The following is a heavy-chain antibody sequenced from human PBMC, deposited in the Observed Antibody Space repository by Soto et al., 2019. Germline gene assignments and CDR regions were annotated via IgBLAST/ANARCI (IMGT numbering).Heavy chain of an antibody. CDR1: GFTFSSYG. Sequence: GGSLRLSCAASGFTFSSYGMHWVRQAPGKGLEWVAVIWYDGSNKYYADSVKGRFTISRDNSKNTLYLQMNSLRAEDTAVYYCARDFSIVGATIGYWGQGTLVTVSS. J-gene: IGHJ4*02. CDR2: IWYDGSNK. V-gene: IGHV3-33*01. D-gene: IGHD1-26*01. CDR3: ARDFSIVGATIGY.